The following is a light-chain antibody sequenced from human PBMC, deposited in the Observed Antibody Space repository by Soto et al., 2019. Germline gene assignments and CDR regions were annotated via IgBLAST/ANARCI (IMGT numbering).Light chain of an antibody. J-gene: IGLJ2*01. CDR3: ASYTSSSTSVI. Sequence: QSALTQPASVSGSPGQSITISYTGTSSDVGGYKYVSWYQQHPDKAPKLIIFEVSNRPSGISSRFSGSKSGNTASLTISGLQAEDGADYYCASYTSSSTSVIFGRGTKVTVL. CDR2: EVS. V-gene: IGLV2-14*01. CDR1: SSDVGGYKY.